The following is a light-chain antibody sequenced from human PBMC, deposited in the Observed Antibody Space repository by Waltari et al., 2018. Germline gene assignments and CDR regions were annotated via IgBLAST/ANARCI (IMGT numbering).Light chain of an antibody. CDR2: GSS. CDR3: QQYNNRPT. J-gene: IGKJ4*01. Sequence: EKVMTQSPATLSVSPGERATLSCWASQSVSDNLAWYQQKPGQPPRLLIYGSSIRATGVPDRCSGSGSGTEFTLTISSLQSEDFAIYYCQQYNNRPTFGGGTKVQIK. CDR1: QSVSDN. V-gene: IGKV3-15*01.